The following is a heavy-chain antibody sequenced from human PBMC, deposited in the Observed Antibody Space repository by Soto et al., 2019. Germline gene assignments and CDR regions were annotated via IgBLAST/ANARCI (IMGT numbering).Heavy chain of an antibody. D-gene: IGHD3-9*01. V-gene: IGHV1-69*13. CDR3: ARDPLHYDILTGYYQGGAFDI. CDR2: IIPIFGTA. CDR1: GGTFSSYA. J-gene: IGHJ3*02. Sequence: GASVKVSCKASGGTFSSYAISWVRQAPGQGLEWMGGIIPIFGTANYAQKFQGRVTITADESTSTAYMELSSLRSEDTAVYYCARDPLHYDILTGYYQGGAFDIWGQGTMVTVSS.